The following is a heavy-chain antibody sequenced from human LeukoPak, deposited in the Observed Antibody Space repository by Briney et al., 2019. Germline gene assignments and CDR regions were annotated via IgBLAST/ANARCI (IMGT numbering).Heavy chain of an antibody. D-gene: IGHD2/OR15-2a*01. V-gene: IGHV3-7*03. CDR2: IKPDGSDK. Sequence: GGSLRLSCAASGFTFSDYWMTWVRQAPGKGLEWVAVIKPDGSDKYYVESVKGRFTLSRDNAKNSVFLQMNSLRAEDTAVYYCARGYTTIDYWGQGSLVTVSS. CDR1: GFTFSDYW. J-gene: IGHJ4*02. CDR3: ARGYTTIDY.